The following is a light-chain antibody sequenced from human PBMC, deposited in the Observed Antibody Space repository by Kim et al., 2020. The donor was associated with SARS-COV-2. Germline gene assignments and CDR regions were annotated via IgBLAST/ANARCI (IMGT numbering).Light chain of an antibody. CDR1: SSDVGAYNY. V-gene: IGLV2-14*01. Sequence: QSALTQPPSASGPPGQSVAISCTGTSSDVGAYNYVSWYQQYPGKAPKLIIYELNKRPSGVSDRFSGSKSGNTASLTISGLQTEDEADYYCNSYTSSRTYVFGTGTKVTVL. CDR2: ELN. J-gene: IGLJ1*01. CDR3: NSYTSSRTYV.